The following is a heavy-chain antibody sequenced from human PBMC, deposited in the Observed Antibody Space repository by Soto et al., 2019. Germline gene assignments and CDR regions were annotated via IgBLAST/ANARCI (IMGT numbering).Heavy chain of an antibody. J-gene: IGHJ4*02. CDR1: GFSLTTSGVG. CDR2: IYWDDDK. Sequence: QITLNESGPTVVRPTETLTLTCRFSGFSLTTSGVGVGWIRQSPGKAPEWLALIYWDDDKRYSASLKSRFTTTKTTSKTHVVLTVSDLDPTDTATYYCAHRVLRTVFGLVTTTAIYFDFWGQGTPVAVSS. D-gene: IGHD3-3*01. V-gene: IGHV2-5*02. CDR3: AHRVLRTVFGLVTTTAIYFDF.